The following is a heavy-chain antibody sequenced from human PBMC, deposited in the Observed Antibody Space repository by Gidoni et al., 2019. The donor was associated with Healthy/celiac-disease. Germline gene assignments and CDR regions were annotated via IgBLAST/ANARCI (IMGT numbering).Heavy chain of an antibody. CDR3: AKYYYDSSGYFEDAFDI. J-gene: IGHJ3*02. V-gene: IGHV3-23*01. D-gene: IGHD3-22*01. CDR1: GFTFRSDA. CDR2: ISGSGGST. Sequence: EVQLLESGGGLVQPGGSLRLSCAASGFTFRSDAMSWVRQAPGKGLEWVSAISGSGGSTYYADSVKGRFTISRDNSKNTLYLQMNSLRAEDTAVYYCAKYYYDSSGYFEDAFDIWGQGTMVTVSS.